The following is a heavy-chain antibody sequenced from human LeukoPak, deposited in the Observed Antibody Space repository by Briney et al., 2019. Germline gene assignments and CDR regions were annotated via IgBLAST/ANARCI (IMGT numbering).Heavy chain of an antibody. D-gene: IGHD3-3*01. CDR1: GYTLTELS. J-gene: IGHJ5*02. Sequence: ASVKVSCKVSGYTLTELSMHWVRQAPGKGLEWMGGFDPEDGETIYAQKFQGRVTMTEDTSTDTAYMELRSLRSDDTAVYYCARDSYYDFWSGYYTGPWFDPWGQGTLVTVSS. V-gene: IGHV1-24*01. CDR3: ARDSYYDFWSGYYTGPWFDP. CDR2: FDPEDGET.